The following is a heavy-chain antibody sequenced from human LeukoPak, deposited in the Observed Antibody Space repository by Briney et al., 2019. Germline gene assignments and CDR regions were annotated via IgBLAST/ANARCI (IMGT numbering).Heavy chain of an antibody. CDR2: IWYDGSNK. D-gene: IGHD2-15*01. CDR3: AREGLLGFPLDY. CDR1: GFTFSSHW. Sequence: GGSLRLSCAASGFTFSSHWMHWVRQAPGKGLEWVAVIWYDGSNKYYADSVKGRFTISRDNSKNTLYLQMNSLRAEDTAVYYCAREGLLGFPLDYWGQGTLVTVSS. J-gene: IGHJ4*02. V-gene: IGHV3-33*08.